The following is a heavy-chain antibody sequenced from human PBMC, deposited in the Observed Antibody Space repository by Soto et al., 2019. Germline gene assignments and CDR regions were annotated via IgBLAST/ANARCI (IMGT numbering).Heavy chain of an antibody. Sequence: GGSLRLSCAASGFTFSSCGIHWVRQAPGKGLEWVAVISYDGSNKYYADSVKGRFTISRDNSKNTLYLQMNSLRAEDTAVYHCANLGGYYYCPGMDVWGLGTTVTVSS. CDR2: ISYDGSNK. CDR3: ANLGGYYYCPGMDV. V-gene: IGHV3-30*18. J-gene: IGHJ6*02. CDR1: GFTFSSCG.